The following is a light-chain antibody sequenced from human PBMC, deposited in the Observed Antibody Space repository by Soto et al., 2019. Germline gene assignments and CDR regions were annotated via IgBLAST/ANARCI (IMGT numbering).Light chain of an antibody. CDR3: AAWDDSLNSVV. CDR1: SSNIGSKT. J-gene: IGLJ2*01. CDR2: SND. V-gene: IGLV1-44*01. Sequence: QSVLTQPPSASGTPGQRVTISCSGSSSNIGSKTVNWYQQLPGTAPKLLIYSNDQRPSGVPARFSGSKSGTSASLATSGLQSEDEADYYCAAWDDSLNSVVFGGGTKVTVL.